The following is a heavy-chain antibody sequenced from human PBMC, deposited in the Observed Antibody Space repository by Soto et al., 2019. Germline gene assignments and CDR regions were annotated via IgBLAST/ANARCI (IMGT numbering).Heavy chain of an antibody. CDR1: GGTFSSYA. CDR3: ARGNDYSNYQWNY. CDR2: IVPIFGTA. D-gene: IGHD4-4*01. V-gene: IGHV1-69*13. J-gene: IGHJ4*02. Sequence: SVKVSCKASGGTFSSYAISWVRQAPGQGLEWMGGIVPIFGTANYAQKFQGRVTITADESTSTAYMELSSLRSEDTAVYYCARGNDYSNYQWNYWGQGTLVTVSS.